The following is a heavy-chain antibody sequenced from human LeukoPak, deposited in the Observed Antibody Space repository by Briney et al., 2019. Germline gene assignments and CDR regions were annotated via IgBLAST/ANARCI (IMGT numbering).Heavy chain of an antibody. Sequence: GASVKVSCKASGYTFTGYYMHWVRQAPGQGLEWMEWINPNSGGTNYAQKFQGRVTMTRDTSISTAYMELSRLRSDDTAVYYCARGTDPGTYCGGDCSRKAGWFDPWGQGTLVTVSS. J-gene: IGHJ5*02. CDR2: INPNSGGT. CDR3: ARGTDPGTYCGGDCSRKAGWFDP. D-gene: IGHD2-21*02. V-gene: IGHV1-2*02. CDR1: GYTFTGYY.